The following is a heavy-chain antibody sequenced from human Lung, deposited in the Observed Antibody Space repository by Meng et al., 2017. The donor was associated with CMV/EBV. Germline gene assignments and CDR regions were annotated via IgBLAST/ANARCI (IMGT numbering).Heavy chain of an antibody. J-gene: IGHJ4*02. D-gene: IGHD4-17*01. V-gene: IGHV4-30-4*08. CDR1: GVSIDCGDYY. CDR2: IYYTGNT. CDR3: ARGGAGIGDAGDHFDY. Sequence: QVPRLVSRSRLWKPPQTLSLPRTVSGVSIDCGDYYWTWIRQPPGQGLEWIGYIYYTGNTSYNPSLKSRVTISVDTSKNQFSLRLSSVTAADTAVYYCARGGAGIGDAGDHFDYWGQGTLVTVSS.